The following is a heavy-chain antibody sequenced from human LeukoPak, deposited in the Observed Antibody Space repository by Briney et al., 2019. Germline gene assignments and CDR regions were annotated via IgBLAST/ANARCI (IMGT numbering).Heavy chain of an antibody. V-gene: IGHV4-39*07. CDR1: GGSISSSSYY. Sequence: SETLSLTCTVSGGSISSSSYYWGWIRQPPGKGLEWIGSIYYSGSTYYNPSLKSRVTISVDTSKNQFSLKLSSVTAADTAVYYCARTRGYLGTRYGSGSFYFDYWGQGTLVTVSS. J-gene: IGHJ4*02. CDR2: IYYSGST. D-gene: IGHD3-10*01. CDR3: ARTRGYLGTRYGSGSFYFDY.